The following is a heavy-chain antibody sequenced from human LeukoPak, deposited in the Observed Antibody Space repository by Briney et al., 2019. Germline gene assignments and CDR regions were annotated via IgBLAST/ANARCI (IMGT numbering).Heavy chain of an antibody. CDR2: ISGSGGST. V-gene: IGHV3-23*01. J-gene: IGHJ3*02. CDR1: GFTFSSYA. Sequence: GGSLRLSCAASGFTFSSYAMSWVRQAPGKGLEWVSAISGSGGSTYSADSVKGRFTISRDNSKNTLCLQMNSLRAEDTAVYYCARDSRGVGAFDIWGQGTMVTVSS. CDR3: ARDSRGVGAFDI. D-gene: IGHD3-10*01.